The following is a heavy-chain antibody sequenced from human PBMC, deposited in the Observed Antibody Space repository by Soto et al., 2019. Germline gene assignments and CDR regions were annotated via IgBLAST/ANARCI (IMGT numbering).Heavy chain of an antibody. Sequence: VGSLRLSCAASRFTFSSYAMSWVRQAPGKGLERVSAISGSGGSTYYADSVKGRFTISRDNSKNTLYLQMNSLRAEDTAVYYCAKEGRIAALTYGMDVWGQGTTVTVSS. CDR2: ISGSGGST. J-gene: IGHJ6*02. CDR3: AKEGRIAALTYGMDV. CDR1: RFTFSSYA. V-gene: IGHV3-23*01. D-gene: IGHD6-13*01.